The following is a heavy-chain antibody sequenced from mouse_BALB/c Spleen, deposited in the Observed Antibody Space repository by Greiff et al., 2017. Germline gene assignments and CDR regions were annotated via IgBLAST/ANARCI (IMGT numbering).Heavy chain of an antibody. CDR3: ARRGYDEGHYFDY. J-gene: IGHJ2*01. CDR1: GFTFSSYT. Sequence: VESGGGLVQPGGSLKLSCAASGFTFSSYTMSWVRQTPEKRLEWVAYISNGGGSTYYPDTVKGRFTISRDNAKNTLYLQMSSLKSEDTAMYYCARRGYDEGHYFDYWGQGTTLTVSS. D-gene: IGHD2-14*01. CDR2: ISNGGGST. V-gene: IGHV5-12-2*01.